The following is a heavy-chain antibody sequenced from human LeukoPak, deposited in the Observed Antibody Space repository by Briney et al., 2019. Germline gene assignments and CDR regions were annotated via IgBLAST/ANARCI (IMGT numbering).Heavy chain of an antibody. CDR2: INPNSGGT. CDR3: ATADDFWSGSYFDY. V-gene: IGHV1-2*02. Sequence: ASVKVSCKASGYTFTGYYMHWVRQAPGQGLEWMGWINPNSGGTIYAQKFQGRVTMTEDTSTDTAYMELSSLRSEDTAVYYCATADDFWSGSYFDYWGQGTLVTVSS. D-gene: IGHD3-3*01. J-gene: IGHJ4*02. CDR1: GYTFTGYY.